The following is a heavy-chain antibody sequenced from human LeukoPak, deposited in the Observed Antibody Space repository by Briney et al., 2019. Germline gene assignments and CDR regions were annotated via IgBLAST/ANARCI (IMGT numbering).Heavy chain of an antibody. Sequence: SETLSLTCAVYGGSFSGYYWSWIRQAPGKGLEWIGEINHSGSTNYNPSLKSRVTISVDTSKNQFSLKLSSVTAADTAVYYCARPYCSGGSCYFQHWGQGTLVTVSS. CDR1: GGSFSGYY. V-gene: IGHV4-34*01. CDR2: INHSGST. D-gene: IGHD2-15*01. J-gene: IGHJ1*01. CDR3: ARPYCSGGSCYFQH.